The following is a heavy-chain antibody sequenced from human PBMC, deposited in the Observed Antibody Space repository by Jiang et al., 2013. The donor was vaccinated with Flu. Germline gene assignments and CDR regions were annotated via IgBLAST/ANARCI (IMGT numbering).Heavy chain of an antibody. D-gene: IGHD3-22*01. CDR1: GFTSTYV. V-gene: IGHV3-23*01. Sequence: GLVQPGGSLRLSCAASGFTSTYVMTWVRQAPGKGLEWVSLIGGSGGSGDKTYYADSVKGRFTIFRDNSKNTLYLQMNSLRADDTAVYYCAKSMAADYYYDNTGYFDYWGRGTLVTVSS. CDR3: AKSMAADYYYDNTGYFDY. CDR2: IGGSGGSGDKT. J-gene: IGHJ4*02.